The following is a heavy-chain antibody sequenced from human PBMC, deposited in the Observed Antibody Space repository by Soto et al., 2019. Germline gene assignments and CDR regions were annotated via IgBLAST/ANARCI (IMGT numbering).Heavy chain of an antibody. Sequence: PGGSLRLSCAASGFTFGSYWMSWVRQAPGKGLEWLATIKWDASEKKYVDSVKGRFTISRDNAKNTLYLQMNSLRAEDTAVYYCARDGSNSGYDYVPFDYWGQGTLVTVSS. J-gene: IGHJ4*02. CDR3: ARDGSNSGYDYVPFDY. V-gene: IGHV3-7*01. CDR2: IKWDASEK. CDR1: GFTFGSYW. D-gene: IGHD5-12*01.